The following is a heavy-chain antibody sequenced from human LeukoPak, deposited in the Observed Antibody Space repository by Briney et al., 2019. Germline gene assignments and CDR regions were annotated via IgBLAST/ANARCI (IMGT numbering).Heavy chain of an antibody. CDR1: GFTVSSNY. D-gene: IGHD3-22*01. Sequence: GGSLRLSCAVSGFTVSSNYMSGVPQAPGKGLEWVSVIYSGGSTYYAGSGKGQFTITRDNAKNTLYLQMNSQRAEDTTVYYCGSTLQRELTYYYASSGFDYWGQGTLVTVSS. V-gene: IGHV3-53*01. CDR2: IYSGGST. CDR3: GSTLQRELTYYYASSGFDY. J-gene: IGHJ4*02.